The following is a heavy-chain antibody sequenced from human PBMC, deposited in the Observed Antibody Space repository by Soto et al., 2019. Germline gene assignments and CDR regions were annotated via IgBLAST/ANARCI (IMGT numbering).Heavy chain of an antibody. J-gene: IGHJ5*02. V-gene: IGHV4-59*01. CDR3: ARVLGAGRVEWPKNWFDP. Sequence: PSETLSLTCTVSGGSISSYYWSWIRQPPGKGLEWIGYIYYSGSTNYNPSLKSRVTISVDTSKNQFSLKLSSVTAADTAVYYCARVLGAGRVEWPKNWFDPWGQGTLVTVSS. D-gene: IGHD3-3*01. CDR2: IYYSGST. CDR1: GGSISSYY.